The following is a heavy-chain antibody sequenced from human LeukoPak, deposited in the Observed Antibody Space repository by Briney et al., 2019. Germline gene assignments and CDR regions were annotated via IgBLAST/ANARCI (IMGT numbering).Heavy chain of an antibody. D-gene: IGHD1-14*01. CDR1: GDSVSSSNYY. V-gene: IGHV4-39*07. CDR2: LYYDGRT. J-gene: IGHJ4*02. Sequence: PSETLSLTCTVFGDSVSSSNYYWAWFRQPPGKGLDWIGSLYYDGRTYYSPSLESRVTVSVDRSKSQFSLKMASVTAADTAIYYCVRNGRYCLDYWGQGTLVTVSS. CDR3: VRNGRYCLDY.